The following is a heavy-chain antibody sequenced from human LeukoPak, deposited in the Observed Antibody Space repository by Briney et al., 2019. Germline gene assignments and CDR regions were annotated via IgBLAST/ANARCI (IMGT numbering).Heavy chain of an antibody. J-gene: IGHJ5*02. CDR2: ISAYNGNT. CDR3: ARVLGCSSTSCYGYNWFDP. Sequence: ASVKVSCKASGYTFTSYGISWVRQAPGQGLEWMGWISAYNGNTNYAQKLQGRVTMTTDTSTSTAYMELSSLRSEDTAVYYCARVLGCSSTSCYGYNWFDPWGQGTLVTVSS. CDR1: GYTFTSYG. D-gene: IGHD2-2*01. V-gene: IGHV1-18*01.